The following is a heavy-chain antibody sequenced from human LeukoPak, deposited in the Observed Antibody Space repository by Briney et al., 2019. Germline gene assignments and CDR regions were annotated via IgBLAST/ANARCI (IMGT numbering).Heavy chain of an antibody. V-gene: IGHV4-38-2*01. J-gene: IGHJ2*01. Sequence: SETLSLTCAVSGYSISNHYYWGWIRQPPGKGLEWFGSYYHTGSSYYNPSLQSRVAISIDTSKNQFSLELASVTAADTAVYYCASVTRSMSRFFDLWGRGTLVIVSS. D-gene: IGHD4-17*01. CDR3: ASVTRSMSRFFDL. CDR1: GYSISNHYY. CDR2: YYHTGSS.